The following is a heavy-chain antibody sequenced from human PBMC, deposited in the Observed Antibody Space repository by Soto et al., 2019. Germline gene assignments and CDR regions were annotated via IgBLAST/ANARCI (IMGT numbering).Heavy chain of an antibody. V-gene: IGHV3-23*01. D-gene: IGHD2-21*01. CDR2: IGTSGTPT. CDR3: TRILWSSRRDALDI. CDR1: GFTFRNYA. J-gene: IGHJ6*02. Sequence: GGSLRLSCIASGFTFRNYAMAWVRQAPGEDLEWVSAIGTSGTPTLYADSVKSRFSISRDYSRNTVSLQMNSLGVEDTATYYCTRILWSSRRDALDIWGQGTTVTVSS.